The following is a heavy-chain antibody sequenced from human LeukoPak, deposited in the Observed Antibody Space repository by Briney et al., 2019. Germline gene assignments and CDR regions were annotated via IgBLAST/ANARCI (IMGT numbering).Heavy chain of an antibody. J-gene: IGHJ6*03. V-gene: IGHV3-74*01. CDR3: ARAVCGVWNTACYYMDV. CDR1: GFTFSSYW. Sequence: GGSLRLSCAASGFTFSSYWMHWVRQAPGKGLVWVSRLNSDGSSTSYADSVKGRFTISRDNAKNTLYLQMNSLRAEDTAVDYCARAVCGVWNTACYYMDVWGKGTTVTVSS. D-gene: IGHD5-18*01. CDR2: LNSDGSST.